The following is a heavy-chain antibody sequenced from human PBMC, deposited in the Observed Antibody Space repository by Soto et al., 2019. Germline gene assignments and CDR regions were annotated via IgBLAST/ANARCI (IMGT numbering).Heavy chain of an antibody. Sequence: PSETLSLTCTVSGGSVSSGSYYWSWIRQPPGKGLEWIGYIYYSGSTNYNPSLKSRVTISVDTSKNQFSLKLSSVTAADTAVYYCAGVAVVRGSYQFYYYYGMDVWGQGTTVTVSS. CDR1: GGSVSSGSYY. D-gene: IGHD1-26*01. V-gene: IGHV4-61*01. CDR2: IYYSGST. CDR3: AGVAVVRGSYQFYYYYGMDV. J-gene: IGHJ6*02.